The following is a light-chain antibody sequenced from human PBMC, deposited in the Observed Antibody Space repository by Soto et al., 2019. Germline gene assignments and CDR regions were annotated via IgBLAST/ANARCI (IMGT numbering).Light chain of an antibody. J-gene: IGLJ2*01. CDR1: SSNIGNNA. CDR2: YDD. CDR3: AALDDSLNGVV. Sequence: QPVLTQPPSVSEAPRQRVTISCSGSSSNIGNNAVNWYQQLPGKAPKLLIYYDDLLPSGVSDRFSGSKSGTSASLAISGLQSEDEADYYCAALDDSLNGVVFGGGTKVTVL. V-gene: IGLV1-36*01.